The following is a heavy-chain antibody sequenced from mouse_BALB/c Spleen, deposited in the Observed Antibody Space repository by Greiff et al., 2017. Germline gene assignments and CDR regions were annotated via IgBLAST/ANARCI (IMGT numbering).Heavy chain of an antibody. J-gene: IGHJ3*01. CDR1: GFTFSSYY. Sequence: EVMLVESGGGLVKLGGSLKLSCAASGFTFSSYYMSWVRQTPEKRLELVAAINSNGGSTYYPDTVKGRFTISRDNAKNTLYLQMSSLKSEDTALYYCARHPYGYDEAWFAYWGQGTLVTVSA. V-gene: IGHV5-6-2*01. CDR3: ARHPYGYDEAWFAY. CDR2: INSNGGST. D-gene: IGHD2-2*01.